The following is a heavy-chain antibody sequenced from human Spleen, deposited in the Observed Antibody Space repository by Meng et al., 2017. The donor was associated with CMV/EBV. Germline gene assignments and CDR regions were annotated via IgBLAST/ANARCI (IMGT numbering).Heavy chain of an antibody. CDR1: GFTFSSYA. V-gene: IGHV3-30*18. CDR3: AKDDGWLQLMWYFDL. D-gene: IGHD5-24*01. Sequence: QVQLVESGGGVVQPGRSLRLSCAASGFTFSSYAMHWVRQAPGKGLEWVAVISYDGSNKYYADSVKGRFTISRDSSKNTLFLQMNSLRAEDTAVYYCAKDDGWLQLMWYFDLWGRGTLVTVS. J-gene: IGHJ2*01. CDR2: ISYDGSNK.